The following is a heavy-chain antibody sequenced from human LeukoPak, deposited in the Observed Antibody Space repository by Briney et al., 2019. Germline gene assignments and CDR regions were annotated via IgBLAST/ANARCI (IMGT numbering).Heavy chain of an antibody. Sequence: GASVKVSCKTSGFTFSSSAVQWVRQARGQRLEWIGWIVVGSGNTNYAQKFQERVTITRDMSTSTTYMELSSLRSEDMAVYYCAAESGTIVRGVPNWFDPWGQGTLVTVSS. D-gene: IGHD3-10*01. J-gene: IGHJ5*02. CDR3: AAESGTIVRGVPNWFDP. V-gene: IGHV1-58*01. CDR1: GFTFSSSA. CDR2: IVVGSGNT.